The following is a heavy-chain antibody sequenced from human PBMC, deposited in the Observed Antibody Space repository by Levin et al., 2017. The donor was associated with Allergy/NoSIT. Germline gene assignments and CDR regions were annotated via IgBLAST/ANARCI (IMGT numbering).Heavy chain of an antibody. D-gene: IGHD3-3*01. CDR1: GGSISSYY. J-gene: IGHJ6*02. CDR2: IYYSGST. V-gene: IGHV4-59*01. Sequence: ASETLSLTCTVSGGSISSYYWSWIRQPPGKGLEWIGYIYYSGSTNYNPSLKSRVTISVDTSKNQFSLKLSSVTAAGTAVYYCARDHYDFWSGSHHYGMDGWGQGTTVTVSS. CDR3: ARDHYDFWSGSHHYGMDG.